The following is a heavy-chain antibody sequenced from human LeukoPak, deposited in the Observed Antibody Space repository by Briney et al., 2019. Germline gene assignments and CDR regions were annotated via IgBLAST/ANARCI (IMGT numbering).Heavy chain of an antibody. J-gene: IGHJ4*02. CDR2: IYYSGST. CDR3: ARGDYDSSGTQNPIDY. Sequence: SGTLSLTCTVSGGSISSSSYYWGWIRQPPGKGLEWIGSIYYSGSTYYNPSLKSRVTISVDTSKNQFSLKLSSVTAADTAVYYCARGDYDSSGTQNPIDYWGQGTLVTVSS. CDR1: GGSISSSSYY. D-gene: IGHD3-22*01. V-gene: IGHV4-39*07.